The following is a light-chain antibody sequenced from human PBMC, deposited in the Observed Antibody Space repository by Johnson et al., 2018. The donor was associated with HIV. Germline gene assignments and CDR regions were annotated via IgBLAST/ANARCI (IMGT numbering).Light chain of an antibody. V-gene: IGLV1-51*02. CDR3: GTWDSSLSVLYV. J-gene: IGLJ1*01. Sequence: QSVLTQPPSVSVAPGQKVTISCSGSSSNIGRNYVSWYQQLPGTAPKLLIYENNKRPSGIPDRFSGSKSGTSATLGITGLQTGDEADYYCGTWDSSLSVLYVFGTGTKVTVL. CDR2: ENN. CDR1: SSNIGRNY.